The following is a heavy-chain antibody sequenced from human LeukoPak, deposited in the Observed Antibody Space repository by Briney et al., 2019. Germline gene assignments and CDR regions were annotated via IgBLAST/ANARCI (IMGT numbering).Heavy chain of an antibody. J-gene: IGHJ4*02. Sequence: QPGGSLKLPCAASGFSFSGSAMHWVRQASGKGLEWVGRIRSKANSYATAYGESVKGRFTVSRDDSQNTAYLQMNSLKTEDTAVYYCTSVLNTLNSEFDIDYWGQGTLVTVSS. CDR3: TSVLNTLNSEFDIDY. V-gene: IGHV3-73*01. CDR1: GFSFSGSA. CDR2: IRSKANSYAT. D-gene: IGHD1-26*01.